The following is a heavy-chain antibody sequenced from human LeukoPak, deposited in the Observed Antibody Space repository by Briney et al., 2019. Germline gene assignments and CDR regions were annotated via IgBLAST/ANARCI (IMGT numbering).Heavy chain of an antibody. V-gene: IGHV3-21*01. J-gene: IGHJ4*02. Sequence: GGSLRLSCAASGFTFSSYSMNWVRQAPGKGLEWVSSISSSSSYIYYADSVKGRFTISRDNAKNSLYLQMNSLRAKDTAVYYCASWANSYGYFDYWGQGTLVTVSS. CDR2: ISSSSSYI. CDR3: ASWANSYGYFDY. D-gene: IGHD5-18*01. CDR1: GFTFSSYS.